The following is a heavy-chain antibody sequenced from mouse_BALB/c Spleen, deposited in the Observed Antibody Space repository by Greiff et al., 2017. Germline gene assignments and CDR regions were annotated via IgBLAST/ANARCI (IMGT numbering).Heavy chain of an antibody. CDR1: GFTFSSYA. D-gene: IGHD2-4*01. Sequence: EVKLVESGGGLVKPGGSLKLSCAASGFTFSSYAMSWVRQTPEKRLEWVATISSGGSYTYYPDSVKGRFTISRDNAKNTLYLQMSSLRSEDTAMYYCARRWALYDYEWDTATKGAMDYWGQGTSVTVSS. V-gene: IGHV5-9-3*01. CDR3: ARRWALYDYEWDTATKGAMDY. CDR2: ISSGGSYT. J-gene: IGHJ4*01.